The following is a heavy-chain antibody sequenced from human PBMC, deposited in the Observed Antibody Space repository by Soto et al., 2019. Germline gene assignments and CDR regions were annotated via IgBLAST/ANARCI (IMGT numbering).Heavy chain of an antibody. D-gene: IGHD1-26*01. J-gene: IGHJ6*02. CDR1: GDSISSNNFY. V-gene: IGHV4-39*07. CDR3: SGFGSSELGDYYYYYGMDV. CDR2: INYSGST. Sequence: SETLSLTCTVSGDSISSNNFYWGWIRQPPGKGLEWIGGINYSGSTYYNPSLKSRVTISVDTSKNQFSLMLSSVTAEDTAVYYCSGFGSSELGDYYYYYGMDVWGQGTTVTVSS.